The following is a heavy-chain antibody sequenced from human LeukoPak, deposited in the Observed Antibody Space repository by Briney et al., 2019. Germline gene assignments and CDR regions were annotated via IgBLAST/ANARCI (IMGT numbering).Heavy chain of an antibody. CDR2: IYSGGST. Sequence: GGSLRLSCAASGFTVSSNYMSWVRQAPGKGLEWVSVIYSGGSTYYADSVKGRFTISRDNSKNTLYLQMNSLRPEDTAMYYCAKDLSGYSRLSPIDYWGQGTLVTVSS. J-gene: IGHJ4*02. D-gene: IGHD6-6*01. CDR1: GFTVSSNY. CDR3: AKDLSGYSRLSPIDY. V-gene: IGHV3-53*05.